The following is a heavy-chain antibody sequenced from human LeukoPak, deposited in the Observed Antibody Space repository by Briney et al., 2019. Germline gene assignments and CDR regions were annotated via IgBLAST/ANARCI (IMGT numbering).Heavy chain of an antibody. J-gene: IGHJ4*02. Sequence: SETLSLTCAVYGGSFSGYYWSWIRQPPGKGLEWIGEINHSGSTNYNPSLKSRVTISVDTSKNQFSLKLSSVTAADTAVYYCARRSVLWFGEYYFDYWGQGTLVTVSS. CDR2: INHSGST. D-gene: IGHD3-10*01. CDR3: ARRSVLWFGEYYFDY. V-gene: IGHV4-34*01. CDR1: GGSFSGYY.